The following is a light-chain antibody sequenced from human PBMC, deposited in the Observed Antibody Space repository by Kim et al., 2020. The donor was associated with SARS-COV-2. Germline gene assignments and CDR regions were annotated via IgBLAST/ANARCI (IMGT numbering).Light chain of an antibody. J-gene: IGLJ3*02. CDR3: QSADDTGASGV. Sequence: PGQTATITCSGDALPNQFTYWYQQKPGQAHGLVISRDSERPSGIPERFSASSSGTTVTLTISRVQAVDEADYYCQSADDTGASGVFGGGTQLTVL. V-gene: IGLV3-25*03. CDR1: ALPNQF. CDR2: RDS.